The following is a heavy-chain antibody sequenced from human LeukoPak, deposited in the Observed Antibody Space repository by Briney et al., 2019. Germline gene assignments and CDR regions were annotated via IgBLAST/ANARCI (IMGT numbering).Heavy chain of an antibody. CDR3: ARGLGDSSSWYNAFDI. CDR2: IYHSGST. V-gene: IGHV4-38-2*02. CDR1: GYSISSGYY. J-gene: IGHJ3*02. Sequence: PSETLSLTCTVSGYSISSGYYWGWIRQPPGEGLEWIGSIYHSGSTYYNPSLKSRVTISVDTSKNQFSLKLSSVTAADTAVYYCARGLGDSSSWYNAFDIWGQGTMVTVSS. D-gene: IGHD6-13*01.